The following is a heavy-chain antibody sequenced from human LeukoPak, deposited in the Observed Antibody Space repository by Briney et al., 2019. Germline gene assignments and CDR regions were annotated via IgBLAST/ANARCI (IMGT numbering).Heavy chain of an antibody. V-gene: IGHV4-34*08. Sequence: SETLSLTCAVYGGTLIGYDWGWIRQPPGKGLEWIGEINHSGSTNYSPSLKSRVTIPIDTSRNQFSLKVNSVTAADTAVYYCAMVLYHSGRPGPWGQGTLVTVSP. J-gene: IGHJ5*02. CDR3: AMVLYHSGRPGP. D-gene: IGHD2/OR15-2a*01. CDR2: INHSGST. CDR1: GGTLIGYD.